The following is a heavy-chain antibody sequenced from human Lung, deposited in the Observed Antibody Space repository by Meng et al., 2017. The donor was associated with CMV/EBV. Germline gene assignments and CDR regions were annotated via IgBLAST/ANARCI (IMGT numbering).Heavy chain of an antibody. CDR3: ARDSPLDGYSLLDY. CDR2: INTNTGNP. CDR1: GYTFTSYA. Sequence: QVQLGQSGSGLKKPGASVKVSCKASGYTFTSYAMNWARQAPGQGLEWMGWINTNTGNPTYAQGFTGRFVFSLDTSVSTAYLQISSLKAEDTAVYYCARDSPLDGYSLLDYWGQGTLVTVSS. V-gene: IGHV7-4-1*02. J-gene: IGHJ4*02. D-gene: IGHD5-24*01.